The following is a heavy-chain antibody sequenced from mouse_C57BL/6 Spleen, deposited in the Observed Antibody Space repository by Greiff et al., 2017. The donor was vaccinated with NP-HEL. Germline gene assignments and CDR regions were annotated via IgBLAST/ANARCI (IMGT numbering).Heavy chain of an antibody. CDR1: GFTFSDYG. CDR3: ARDSSGWFAY. D-gene: IGHD3-2*02. J-gene: IGHJ3*01. Sequence: EVMLVESGGGLVKPGGSLKLSCAASGFTFSDYGMHWVRQAPEKGLEWVAYISSGSSTIYYADTVKGRFTISRDNAKNTLFLQMTSLRSDDTAMYYCARDSSGWFAYWGQGTLVTVSA. CDR2: ISSGSSTI. V-gene: IGHV5-17*01.